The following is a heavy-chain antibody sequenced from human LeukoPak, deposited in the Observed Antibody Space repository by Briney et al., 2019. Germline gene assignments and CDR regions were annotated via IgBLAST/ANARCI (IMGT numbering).Heavy chain of an antibody. D-gene: IGHD5-24*01. CDR3: ARDFSVATIDY. CDR1: GFTFSSYS. V-gene: IGHV3-21*01. CDR2: ISSSSSYI. J-gene: IGHJ4*02. Sequence: TGGSLRLSCAASGFTFSSYSMNWVRQAPGKGLEWVSSISSSSSYIYYADSVKGRFTISRDNAKNSLYLQMNSLRAEDTAAYYCARDFSVATIDYWGQGTLVTVSS.